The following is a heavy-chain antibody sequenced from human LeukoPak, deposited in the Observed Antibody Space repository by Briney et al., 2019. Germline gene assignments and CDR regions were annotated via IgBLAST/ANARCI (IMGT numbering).Heavy chain of an antibody. CDR3: ARGDPAYQGSSSGVCFDP. CDR2: INHSGST. Sequence: SETLSLTCAVYGGSFSGYYWSWICQPPGKGLEWIGEINHSGSTNYNPSLKSRVTISVDTSKNQFSLKLSSVTAADTAVYYCARGDPAYQGSSSGVCFDPWSQGTLVTVSS. D-gene: IGHD6-6*01. V-gene: IGHV4-34*01. CDR1: GGSFSGYY. J-gene: IGHJ5*02.